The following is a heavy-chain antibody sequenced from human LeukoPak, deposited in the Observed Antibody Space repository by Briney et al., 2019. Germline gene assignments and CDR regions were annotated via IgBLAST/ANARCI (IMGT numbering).Heavy chain of an antibody. D-gene: IGHD2-21*02. J-gene: IGHJ4*02. CDR3: VRGRLLRSTKHFDS. CDR1: GFPVNEYE. V-gene: IGHV3-48*03. CDR2: VDAGASST. Sequence: PGGSLRLSCPASGFPVNEYEIHWVRQAPGKGLGWVSYVDAGASSTNYADSVQGRVTLSRDNAQNSVHLEMNRLRDEDTAVYYCVRGRLLRSTKHFDSWGQAALVTVSS.